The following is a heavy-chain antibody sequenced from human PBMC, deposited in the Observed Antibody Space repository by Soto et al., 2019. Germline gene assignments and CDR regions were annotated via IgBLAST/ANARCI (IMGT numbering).Heavy chain of an antibody. Sequence: QVQLVQSGAEVKKPGSSVKVSCEASGGTFSNYAISWVRRAPGQGLEWMGGIIPIFDTANYAQKFQGRVTFTADESTSPAYMELSSLRSEDTAVYYCARDFYDSSAYPPDAALNYYYYGLDVWGQGTTVTVSS. D-gene: IGHD3-22*01. V-gene: IGHV1-69*01. CDR1: GGTFSNYA. J-gene: IGHJ6*02. CDR2: IIPIFDTA. CDR3: ARDFYDSSAYPPDAALNYYYYGLDV.